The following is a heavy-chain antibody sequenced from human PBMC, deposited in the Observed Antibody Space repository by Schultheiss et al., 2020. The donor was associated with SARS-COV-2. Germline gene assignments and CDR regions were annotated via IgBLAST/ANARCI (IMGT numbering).Heavy chain of an antibody. CDR1: GGSISSYY. Sequence: SETLSLTCTVSGGSISSYYWSWIRQPAGKGLEWIGRIYTSGSTNYNPSLKSRVTMSVDTSKNQYSLKLSSVTAADTAVYYCARDFQSDIVVVPAARECYYYYMDVWGRRATVTVAS. CDR2: IYTSGST. CDR3: ARDFQSDIVVVPAARECYYYYMDV. V-gene: IGHV4-4*07. J-gene: IGHJ6*03. D-gene: IGHD2-2*01.